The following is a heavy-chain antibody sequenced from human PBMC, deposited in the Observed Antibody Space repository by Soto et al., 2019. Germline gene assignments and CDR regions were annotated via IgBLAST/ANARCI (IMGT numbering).Heavy chain of an antibody. J-gene: IGHJ4*02. D-gene: IGHD3-9*01. CDR2: IFYDGSKE. V-gene: IGHV3-30*18. CDR3: AKGSKLTGYPFVY. Sequence: QVQLVESGGGVVQPGRSLRLSCAPSGFTFSSYGMHWVRQAPGKGLEWVAAIFYDGSKEYYADSVKGRFIIYRDNSKKTLYLQMISLRADDTAVYYCAKGSKLTGYPFVYWGQGTLVTVSS. CDR1: GFTFSSYG.